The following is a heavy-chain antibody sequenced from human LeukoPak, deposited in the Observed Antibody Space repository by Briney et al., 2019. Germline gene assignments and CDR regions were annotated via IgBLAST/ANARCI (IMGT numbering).Heavy chain of an antibody. CDR3: SRVCGGWCPLGY. V-gene: IGHV4-4*02. CDR1: DGSITCTNW. D-gene: IGHD6-19*01. CDR2: VSLTGET. Sequence: AATLLLTCGGIDGSITCTNWWRWVRQPPGQGLAWIGEVSLTGETNYNPSLNGRVTMSPGGSRNQLSLTLRRPAAAETAIYYCSRVCGGWCPLGYWVQRSLVIVPA. J-gene: IGHJ4*02.